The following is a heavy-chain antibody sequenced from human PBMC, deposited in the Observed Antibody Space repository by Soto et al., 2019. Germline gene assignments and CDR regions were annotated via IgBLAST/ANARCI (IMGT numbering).Heavy chain of an antibody. Sequence: SSETLSLTCAVYGGSFSGYYWSWIRQPPGKGLEWIGEINHSGSTNYNPSRKSRVTISVDTSKNQFSLKLSSVTGADTAVDYCASSGRSPGYCSSTSCYRMGWYCFDPWGQGTLVTVSS. CDR2: INHSGST. D-gene: IGHD2-2*02. CDR1: GGSFSGYY. V-gene: IGHV4-34*01. CDR3: ASSGRSPGYCSSTSCYRMGWYCFDP. J-gene: IGHJ5*02.